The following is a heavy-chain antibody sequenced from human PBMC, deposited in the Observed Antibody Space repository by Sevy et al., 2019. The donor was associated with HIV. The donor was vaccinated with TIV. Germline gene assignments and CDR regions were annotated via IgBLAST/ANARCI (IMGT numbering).Heavy chain of an antibody. Sequence: SETLSLTCSVSGGSIVTYYWTWFRQSPGKGLEYIGYVYRGGSTNYNPSLKGRATTSLDTSKKQFSLTLRSVTVADTAVYYCARLTSSFYYYMDVWGKGTTVTVS. D-gene: IGHD6-6*01. J-gene: IGHJ6*03. CDR3: ARLTSSFYYYMDV. CDR2: VYRGGST. CDR1: GGSIVTYY. V-gene: IGHV4-59*08.